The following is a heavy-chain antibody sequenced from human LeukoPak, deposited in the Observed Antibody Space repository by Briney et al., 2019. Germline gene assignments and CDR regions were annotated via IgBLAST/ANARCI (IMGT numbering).Heavy chain of an antibody. CDR3: ARDLDILTGYYSQNFDY. J-gene: IGHJ4*02. CDR1: GYTFTGYY. CDR2: INPNSGGT. D-gene: IGHD3-9*01. Sequence: ASVTVSCKASGYTFTGYYMRWVRQAPGQGLEWMGWINPNSGGTNYAQKFQGRVTMTRDTSISTAYMELSRLRSDDTAVYYCARDLDILTGYYSQNFDYWGQGTLVTVSS. V-gene: IGHV1-2*02.